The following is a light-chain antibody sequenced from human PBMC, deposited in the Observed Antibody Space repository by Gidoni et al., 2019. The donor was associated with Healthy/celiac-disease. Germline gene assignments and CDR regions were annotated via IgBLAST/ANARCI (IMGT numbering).Light chain of an antibody. V-gene: IGLV2-11*01. CDR1: SSDVGGYNS. Sequence: QPALPQPRPVSGSPGPSVTISCTGTSSDVGGYNSVSWYHQHPGKAPKLMMYDVSKRPSGVPDRFSGSKSGNTASLTISGLQAEDEADDYCCSYAGSYTWVFGGGTKLTVL. CDR2: DVS. J-gene: IGLJ3*02. CDR3: CSYAGSYTWV.